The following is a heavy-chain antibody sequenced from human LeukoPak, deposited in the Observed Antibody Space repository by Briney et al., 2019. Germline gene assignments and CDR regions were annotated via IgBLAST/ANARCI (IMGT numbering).Heavy chain of an antibody. CDR3: ARDGDIVVVPAYYMDV. D-gene: IGHD2-2*01. CDR1: GFTFSNDW. CDR2: ISSSGSTI. Sequence: PGGSLRLSCAASGFTFSNDWMSWVRQAPGKGLEWVSYISSSGSTIYYADSVKGRFTISRDNAKNSLYLQMNSLRAEDTAVYYCARDGDIVVVPAYYMDVWGKGTTVTVSS. J-gene: IGHJ6*03. V-gene: IGHV3-11*04.